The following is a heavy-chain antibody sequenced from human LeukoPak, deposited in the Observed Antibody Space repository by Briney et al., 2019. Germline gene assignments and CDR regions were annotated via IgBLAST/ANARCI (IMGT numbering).Heavy chain of an antibody. Sequence: WASVRVSCEVSGYTLNELAIHWVRQAPGKGLEWMGGFHPEDDKTIYAQKFRGRVTMTEDKSTDTAYLELSSLRSDDTAVYYCAARFRSCTITNCYGTFDYWGQGTLVTVSS. CDR1: GYTLNELA. CDR2: FHPEDDKT. D-gene: IGHD2-2*01. V-gene: IGHV1-24*01. J-gene: IGHJ4*02. CDR3: AARFRSCTITNCYGTFDY.